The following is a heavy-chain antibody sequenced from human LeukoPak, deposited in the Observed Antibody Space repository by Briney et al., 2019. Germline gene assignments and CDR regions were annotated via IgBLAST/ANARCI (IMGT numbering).Heavy chain of an antibody. J-gene: IGHJ4*02. CDR1: GFTFSDYY. D-gene: IGHD6-13*01. CDR3: AREDGYSSSWYSDY. Sequence: GGSLRLSCAASGFTFSDYYMSWIPQAPGKGLEWVSDISSTMIYKKYSDSVKGRFAISRDNAKNSLYLQMNSLRAEDTAVYYCAREDGYSSSWYSDYWGQGTLVSV. CDR2: ISSTMIYK. V-gene: IGHV3-11*05.